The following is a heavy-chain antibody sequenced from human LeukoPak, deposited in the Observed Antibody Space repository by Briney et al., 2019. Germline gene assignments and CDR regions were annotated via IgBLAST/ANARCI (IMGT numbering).Heavy chain of an antibody. CDR2: ISSSSSYI. Sequence: GGSLRLSCAASGFTFSSYSMNWVRQAPGKGLEWVSSISSSSSYIYYADSVKGRFTISRDNAKNSLYLQMNSLRAEDTAVYYCARWSTVTTVDYWGQGTLVTVSS. J-gene: IGHJ4*02. CDR3: ARWSTVTTVDY. D-gene: IGHD4-17*01. CDR1: GFTFSSYS. V-gene: IGHV3-21*01.